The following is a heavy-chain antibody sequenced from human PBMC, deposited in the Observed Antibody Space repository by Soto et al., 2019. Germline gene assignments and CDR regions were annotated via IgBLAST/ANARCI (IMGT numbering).Heavy chain of an antibody. CDR1: GYTFTSYG. J-gene: IGHJ6*03. Sequence: ASVKVSCKASGYTFTSYGISWVLQAPGQGLEWMGWISAYNGNTNYAQKLQGRVTMTTDTSTSTAYMELRSLRSDDTAVYYCARGLLGTYCSSTSCLYYYYYYYMDVWGKGTTVTVSS. D-gene: IGHD2-2*01. CDR2: ISAYNGNT. V-gene: IGHV1-18*01. CDR3: ARGLLGTYCSSTSCLYYYYYYYMDV.